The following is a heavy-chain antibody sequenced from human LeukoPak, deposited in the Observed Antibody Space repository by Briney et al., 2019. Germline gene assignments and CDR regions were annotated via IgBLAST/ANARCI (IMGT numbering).Heavy chain of an antibody. D-gene: IGHD5-24*01. CDR3: ARSGSRWLLDY. Sequence: PGGSLRLSCAASEFTFSSYDMTWVRQAPGKGLECVSAVRENGGDTYYAGSVKGRFTISRDNSKNILYLQMNSLRADDTAVSYCARSGSRWLLDYWGQGTLVTVSS. CDR2: VRENGGDT. CDR1: EFTFSSYD. J-gene: IGHJ4*02. V-gene: IGHV3-23*01.